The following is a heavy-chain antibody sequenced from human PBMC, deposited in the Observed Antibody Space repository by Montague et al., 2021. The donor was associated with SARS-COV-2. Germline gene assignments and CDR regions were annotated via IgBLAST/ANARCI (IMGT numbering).Heavy chain of an antibody. V-gene: IGHV3-49*04. CDR1: GFTFGDYA. D-gene: IGHD3-9*01. CDR2: IRSKAHGGTT. J-gene: IGHJ4*02. CDR3: TRGVLRYFDWLLYSIIDYFDY. Sequence: SLRLSCAASGFTFGDYAMSWVRQAPGKGLEWVGFIRSKAHGGTTEYAASVKGRFTISRDDSKSIAYLQMNSLKTEDTAVYYCTRGVLRYFDWLLYSIIDYFDYWGQGTLVTVST.